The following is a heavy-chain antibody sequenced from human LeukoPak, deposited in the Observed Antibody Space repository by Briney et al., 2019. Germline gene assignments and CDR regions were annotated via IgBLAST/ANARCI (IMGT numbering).Heavy chain of an antibody. CDR1: GFIVNTNF. CDR2: IYTGITT. CDR3: ARDPPVTTDYAMDV. D-gene: IGHD4-17*01. V-gene: IGHV3-66*01. Sequence: PGGSLRLSCAASGFIVNTNFMFWVRQAPGEGLEWASVIYTGITTYYADSVRGRFTISRDDSKNTVYLQMNSLRVEDTAVYYCARDPPVTTDYAMDVWGQGTTVTVSS. J-gene: IGHJ6*02.